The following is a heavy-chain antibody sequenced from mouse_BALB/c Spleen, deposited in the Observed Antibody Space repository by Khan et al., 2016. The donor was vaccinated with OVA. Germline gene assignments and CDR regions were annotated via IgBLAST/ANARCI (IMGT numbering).Heavy chain of an antibody. D-gene: IGHD1-1*01. V-gene: IGHV5-6*01. CDR1: GFTFSTYG. CDR3: ARLAYYYNREGFAY. Sequence: EVELVESGGDLVKPGGSLKLSCAVSGFTFSTYGMSWVRQTPDMRLEWVATISSGGHYTYYPDRVKGRFTISRDNAMNTLYLQMSILKSEDTAIYYCARLAYYYNREGFAYWGQGTLVAVSA. J-gene: IGHJ3*01. CDR2: ISSGGHYT.